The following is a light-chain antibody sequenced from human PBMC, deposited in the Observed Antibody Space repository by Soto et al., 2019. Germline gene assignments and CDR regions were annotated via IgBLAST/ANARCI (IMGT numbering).Light chain of an antibody. J-gene: IGLJ1*01. CDR2: DVS. CDR1: SSDVGGSNY. CDR3: GSYSSSSTLYV. V-gene: IGLV2-14*03. Sequence: SALTQPASVSGSPGQSITISCTGTSSDVGGSNYVSWYQQHPGKAPKLMIYDVSNRPSGVSNRFSGSKSGNTASLTISGLQAEDEAEYYCGSYSSSSTLYVFGTGTKLTVL.